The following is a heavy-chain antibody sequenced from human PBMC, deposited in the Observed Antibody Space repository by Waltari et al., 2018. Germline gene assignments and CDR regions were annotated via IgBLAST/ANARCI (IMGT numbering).Heavy chain of an antibody. CDR3: ATDTPYLHYGDYPYYYYGMDV. J-gene: IGHJ6*02. Sequence: QVQLVQSGAEVKKPGASVKVSCKVSGYTLTELSMHWVRQAPRKGLEWMGGFDPEDGETIYAQKFQGRVTMTEDTSTDTAYMELSSLRSEDTAVYYCATDTPYLHYGDYPYYYYGMDVWGQGTTVTVSS. CDR1: GYTLTELS. V-gene: IGHV1-24*01. D-gene: IGHD4-17*01. CDR2: FDPEDGET.